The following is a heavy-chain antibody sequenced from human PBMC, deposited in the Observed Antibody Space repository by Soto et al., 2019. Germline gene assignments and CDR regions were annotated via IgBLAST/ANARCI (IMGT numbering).Heavy chain of an antibody. V-gene: IGHV3-15*07. J-gene: IGHJ4*02. CDR2: IKSETDGGTI. Sequence: EVQLVESGGGLVQPGGSLRLSCAGSGFTFSNVWMNWVRQAPGKGLEWVGRIKSETDGGTIDYAAPVKGRFTISRDDSNNTLYLQMNSLKTEDTATYYCTPLALKYNSDSYPLSDWGQGTRVTVSS. D-gene: IGHD6-19*01. CDR1: GFTFSNVW. CDR3: TPLALKYNSDSYPLSD.